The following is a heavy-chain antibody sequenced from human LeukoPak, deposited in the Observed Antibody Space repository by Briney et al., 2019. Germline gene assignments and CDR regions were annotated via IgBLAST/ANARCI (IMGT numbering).Heavy chain of an antibody. D-gene: IGHD5-12*01. Sequence: SETLSLTCAVYGGSFSGYYWSWIRQPPGKGLEWIGEINHSGSTNYNPSLKSRVTISVDTSKNQFSLKLSSVTAVDTAVYYCARGAKRGYSGYDYGYYYYMDVWGKGTTVTVSS. CDR3: ARGAKRGYSGYDYGYYYYMDV. CDR2: INHSGST. CDR1: GGSFSGYY. V-gene: IGHV4-34*01. J-gene: IGHJ6*03.